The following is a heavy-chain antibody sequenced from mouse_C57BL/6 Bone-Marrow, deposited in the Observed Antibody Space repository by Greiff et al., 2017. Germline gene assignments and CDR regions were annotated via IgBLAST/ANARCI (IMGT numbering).Heavy chain of an antibody. CDR1: GFTFSSYA. D-gene: IGHD1-1*01. J-gene: IGHJ3*01. CDR2: ISDGVSYT. Sequence: EVQGVESGGGLVKPGGSLKLSCAASGFTFSSYAMSWVSQTPGKRLEWVATISDGVSYTYYPDNVKGRFTISRDNAKNNLYLQMSRLKSEDTSMYYCARDRDYYGSSLFAYWGQGTLVTVSA. V-gene: IGHV5-4*01. CDR3: ARDRDYYGSSLFAY.